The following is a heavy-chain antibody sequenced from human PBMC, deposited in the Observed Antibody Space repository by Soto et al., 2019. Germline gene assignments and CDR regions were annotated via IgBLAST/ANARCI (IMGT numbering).Heavy chain of an antibody. Sequence: PSETLSLTCTVSGGCISSSSYYWGWIRQPPGKELEWIGSIYYSGSTYYNPSLKSRVTISVDTSKNQFSLKLSSVTAADTAVYYCARQILWFGELWGWFDPWGQGTLVTVSS. CDR3: ARQILWFGELWGWFDP. V-gene: IGHV4-39*01. CDR2: IYYSGST. J-gene: IGHJ5*02. CDR1: GGCISSSSYY. D-gene: IGHD3-10*01.